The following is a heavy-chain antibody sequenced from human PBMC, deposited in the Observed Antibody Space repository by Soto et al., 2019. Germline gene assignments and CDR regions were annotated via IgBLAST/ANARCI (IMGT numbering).Heavy chain of an antibody. J-gene: IGHJ3*02. V-gene: IGHV5-51*01. CDR3: ARPHSPQTHSGSYWGHAFDI. D-gene: IGHD1-26*01. CDR2: IYPGDPDT. Sequence: GSLKISCKGSGYSLTSYCIGWVRQMPGKGLEWMGIIYPGDPDTRYSPSFQGQVTISADKSISTAYLQWSSLKASDTAMYYCARPHSPQTHSGSYWGHAFDIWGQGTMVTVSS. CDR1: GYSLTSYC.